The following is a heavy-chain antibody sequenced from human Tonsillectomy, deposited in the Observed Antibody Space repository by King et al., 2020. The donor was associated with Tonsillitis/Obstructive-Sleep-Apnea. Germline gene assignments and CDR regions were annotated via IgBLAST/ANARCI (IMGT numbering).Heavy chain of an antibody. D-gene: IGHD2-8*01. V-gene: IGHV4-59*01. CDR2: IYYSGSA. J-gene: IGHJ3*02. CDR3: ARDMVLEAGGDAFDI. Sequence: QLQESGPGLVKPSETLSLSCTVSGASISSYYWSWIRQPPGKGLEWIGYIYYSGSANYNPSLKSRVTMSVDRSKNQFSLKLSSVTAADTAVYYCARDMVLEAGGDAFDICGQGTMVTVSS. CDR1: GASISSYY.